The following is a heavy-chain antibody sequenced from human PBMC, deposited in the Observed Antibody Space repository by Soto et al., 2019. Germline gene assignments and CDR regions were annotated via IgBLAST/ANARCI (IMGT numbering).Heavy chain of an antibody. J-gene: IGHJ6*02. V-gene: IGHV3-49*04. D-gene: IGHD2-15*01. CDR3: TRDSGGYVRYYNYGMDV. CDR1: GFTFGDYI. Sequence: LRLSCRASGFTFGDYIMTWVRQAPGKGLEWVGFIRSKAYGERTEYAASVKGRFTISRDDSGGIAYLQMNGLKPEDTAVYYCTRDSGGYVRYYNYGMDVWGQGTTVTVSS. CDR2: IRSKAYGERT.